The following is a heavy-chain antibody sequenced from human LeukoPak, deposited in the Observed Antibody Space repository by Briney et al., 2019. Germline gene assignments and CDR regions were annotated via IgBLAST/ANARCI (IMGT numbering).Heavy chain of an antibody. CDR1: GGSFSGYY. J-gene: IGHJ4*02. V-gene: IGHV4-34*01. CDR2: INHSGST. CDR3: ARGRGYSYGYRVFDY. D-gene: IGHD5-18*01. Sequence: SETLSLTCAVYGGSFSGYYWSWVRQPPGKGLEWIGEINHSGSTNYNPSLKSRVTISVDTSKNQFSLKLSSVTAADTAVYYCARGRGYSYGYRVFDYWGQGTLVTVSS.